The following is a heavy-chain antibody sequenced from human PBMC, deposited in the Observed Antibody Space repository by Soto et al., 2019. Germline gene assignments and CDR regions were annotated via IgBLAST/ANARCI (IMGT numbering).Heavy chain of an antibody. V-gene: IGHV3-23*01. D-gene: IGHD6-13*01. J-gene: IGHJ5*02. CDR2: ISCSGGST. CDR3: AKCSSSAWGSWFDP. Sequence: AGSLRLSCAASGFTFSSYAMSWVRQAPGKGLEWVSAISCSGGSTYYADSVKGRFTIFSDNYKNTLYMQMNSLRAEDTAVYYCAKCSSSAWGSWFDPWGQGTLVTVSS. CDR1: GFTFSSYA.